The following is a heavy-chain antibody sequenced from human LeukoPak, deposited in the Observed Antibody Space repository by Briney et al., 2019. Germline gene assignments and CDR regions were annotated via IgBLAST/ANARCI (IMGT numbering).Heavy chain of an antibody. CDR3: ARENRYYYDSSGYSVAFDI. D-gene: IGHD3-22*01. CDR2: IYYSGST. J-gene: IGHJ3*02. V-gene: IGHV4-59*01. CDR1: GGSISSYY. Sequence: SETLSLTCTVSGGSISSYYWSWIRQPPGKGLEWLGYIYYSGSTNYNPSLKSRVTISVDTSKNQFSLKLSSVTAADTAVYYCARENRYYYDSSGYSVAFDIWGQGTMVTVSS.